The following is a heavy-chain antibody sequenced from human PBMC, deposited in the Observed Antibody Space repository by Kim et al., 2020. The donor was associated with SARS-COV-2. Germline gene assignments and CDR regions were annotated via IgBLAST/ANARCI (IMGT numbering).Heavy chain of an antibody. CDR3: ARKKPLKRDIVDYGMDV. V-gene: IGHV3-21*01. CDR2: ISSSSSYI. D-gene: IGHD2-15*01. Sequence: GGSLRLSCAASGFTFSSYSMNWVRQAPGKGLEWVSSISSSSSYIYYADSVKGRFTISRDNAKNSLYLQMNSLRAEDTAVYYCARKKPLKRDIVDYGMDVWGQGTTVTVSS. J-gene: IGHJ6*02. CDR1: GFTFSSYS.